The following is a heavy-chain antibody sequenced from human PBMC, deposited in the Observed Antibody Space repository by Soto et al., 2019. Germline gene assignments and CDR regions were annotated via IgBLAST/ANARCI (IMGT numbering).Heavy chain of an antibody. CDR2: ISYDGSNK. CDR3: ARGPDYYDSSGSYYFDY. V-gene: IGHV3-30-3*01. CDR1: GFTFSSYA. Sequence: GGSLRLSCAASGFTFSSYAMHWVRQAPGKGLEWVAVISYDGSNKYYADSVKGRFTISRDNSKNTLYLQMNSLRAEDTAVYYCARGPDYYDSSGSYYFDYWGQGTLVTVSS. J-gene: IGHJ4*02. D-gene: IGHD3-22*01.